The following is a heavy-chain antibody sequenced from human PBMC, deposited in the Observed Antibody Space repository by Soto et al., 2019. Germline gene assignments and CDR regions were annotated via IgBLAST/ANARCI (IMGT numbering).Heavy chain of an antibody. Sequence: GESLKISCAASGFTFSSYWMHWVRQAPGKGLAWVSRINTDGTTSSYADSVQGRFTVSRDNTKNTLYLQMNSLRVEDTAVYYCARDGGRSGYENYWGQGTLVTV. J-gene: IGHJ4*02. D-gene: IGHD5-12*01. CDR2: INTDGTTS. V-gene: IGHV3-74*01. CDR3: ARDGGRSGYENY. CDR1: GFTFSSYW.